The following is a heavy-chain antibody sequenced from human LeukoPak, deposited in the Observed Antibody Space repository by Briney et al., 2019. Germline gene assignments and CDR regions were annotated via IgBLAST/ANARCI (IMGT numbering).Heavy chain of an antibody. CDR1: GYTFTSYD. CDR3: ARGAPMYYYDSSGYSFDY. V-gene: IGHV1-8*01. CDR2: MNPNSGNT. D-gene: IGHD3-22*01. J-gene: IGHJ4*02. Sequence: GASVKVSCEASGYTFTSYDINWVRQATGQGLEWMGWMNPNSGNTGYAQKFQGRVTMTRNTSISTAYMELSSLRSEDTAVYYCARGAPMYYYDSSGYSFDYWGQGTLVTVSS.